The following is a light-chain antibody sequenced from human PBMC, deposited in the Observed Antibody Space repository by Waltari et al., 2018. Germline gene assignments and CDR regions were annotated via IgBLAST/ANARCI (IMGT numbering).Light chain of an antibody. CDR3: QQYYGNPRK. CDR1: QSIVWENNNKNY. Sequence: DIVMTQSPDSLAVSLGERATINCQSRQSIVWENNNKNYLGWYQQKAGQSPTLLIYWASTREAGVPGRFSGSGSETDFTLTITNLQAEDVGVYYCQQYYGNPRKFGQGTTVEIK. CDR2: WAS. V-gene: IGKV4-1*01. J-gene: IGKJ1*01.